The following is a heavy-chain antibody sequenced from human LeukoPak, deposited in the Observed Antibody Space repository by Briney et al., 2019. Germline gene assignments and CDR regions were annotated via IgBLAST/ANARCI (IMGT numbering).Heavy chain of an antibody. CDR2: VYYSTNT. CDR3: ARHSRSAYSGYENAFDI. J-gene: IGHJ3*02. CDR1: GDSISSSSYY. D-gene: IGHD5-12*01. Sequence: PSETLPLTCTVSGDSISSSSYYWDWIRQPPGKGLEWIGNVYYSTNTYYNPSLKSRVTISVDTSKNQFSLKLSSVTAADTAIYYCARHSRSAYSGYENAFDIWGQGTVVTVSS. V-gene: IGHV4-39*01.